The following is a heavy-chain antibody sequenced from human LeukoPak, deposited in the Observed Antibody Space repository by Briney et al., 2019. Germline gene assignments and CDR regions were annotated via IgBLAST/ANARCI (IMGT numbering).Heavy chain of an antibody. CDR2: IYYSGNT. CDR1: GGSISSYY. Sequence: SETLSLTCTVSGGSISSYYWSWIRQPPGKGLGWIGYIYYSGNTNYNPSLKSRVTISVDTSKNQFSLKLSSVTAADTAVYYCARVGAGELSSNAFDYWGQGTLVTVSS. V-gene: IGHV4-59*01. CDR3: ARVGAGELSSNAFDY. J-gene: IGHJ4*02. D-gene: IGHD3-16*02.